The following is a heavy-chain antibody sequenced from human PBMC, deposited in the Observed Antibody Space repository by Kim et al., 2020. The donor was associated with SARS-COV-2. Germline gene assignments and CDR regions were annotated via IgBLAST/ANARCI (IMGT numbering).Heavy chain of an antibody. J-gene: IGHJ4*02. CDR2: IKEDGTAE. CDR1: GFTFSNSW. Sequence: GGSLRLSCAASGFTFSNSWMTWVRQAPGKGLQWVANIKEDGTAENYVDSVKGRFTISRDNAQNSLFLQMNSLRADDTAVYFCARHVGVSFWGQGTLVTVS. CDR3: ARHVGVSF. D-gene: IGHD3-3*01. V-gene: IGHV3-7*03.